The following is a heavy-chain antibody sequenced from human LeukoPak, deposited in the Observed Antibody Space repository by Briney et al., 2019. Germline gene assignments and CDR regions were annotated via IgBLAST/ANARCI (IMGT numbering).Heavy chain of an antibody. D-gene: IGHD5-24*01. CDR1: GFTLSSYE. Sequence: GGSLRLSCAASGFTLSSYEMNWVSQAPGKGLEWVSYISSSGSALYYADSVKGRFTISRDNAKNSLYLQMNSLRAEDTAVYYCARRGDGYNSFDYWGQGTPVTVSS. V-gene: IGHV3-48*03. CDR2: ISSSGSAL. CDR3: ARRGDGYNSFDY. J-gene: IGHJ4*02.